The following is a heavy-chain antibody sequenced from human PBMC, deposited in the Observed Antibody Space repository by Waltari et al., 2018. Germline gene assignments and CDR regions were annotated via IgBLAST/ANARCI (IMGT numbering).Heavy chain of an antibody. CDR1: GGSISSHY. D-gene: IGHD3-3*01. J-gene: IGHJ4*02. Sequence: QVQLQESGPGLVKPSETLSLTCTVSGGSISSHYLSWIRQPPGKGLEWIGYIYYSGSTNYNPSLKSRVTISVDTSKNQFSLKLSSVTAADTAVYYCARSITIFGVVATHFDYWGQGTLVTVSS. V-gene: IGHV4-59*11. CDR2: IYYSGST. CDR3: ARSITIFGVVATHFDY.